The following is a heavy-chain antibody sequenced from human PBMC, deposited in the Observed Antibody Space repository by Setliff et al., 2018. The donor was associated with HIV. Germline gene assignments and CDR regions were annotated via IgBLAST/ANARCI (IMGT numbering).Heavy chain of an antibody. Sequence: GGSLRLSCAASGFTFQNYAMTWVRQVPGEGLEWVSSIGGSDRDINYANFVKGRFTISRDNSKNTLYLQMNSLRADDTAVYYCARDSGTVVGATGPGYWGQGTLVTVSS. CDR1: GFTFQNYA. CDR3: ARDSGTVVGATGPGY. CDR2: IGGSDRDI. D-gene: IGHD1-26*01. V-gene: IGHV3-23*01. J-gene: IGHJ4*02.